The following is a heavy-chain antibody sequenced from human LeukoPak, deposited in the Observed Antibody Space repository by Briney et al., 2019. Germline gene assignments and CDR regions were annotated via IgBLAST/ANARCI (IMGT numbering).Heavy chain of an antibody. CDR3: ARLDYSSGWYPGWFDP. V-gene: IGHV4-59*08. Sequence: SETLSLTCTVSGGSISSYYWSWIRQPPGKGLEWIGYIYYSGSTNYNPSLKSRVTISVDTSKNQFSLKLSSVTAADTAVYYCARLDYSSGWYPGWFDPWGQGTLVTVSS. D-gene: IGHD6-19*01. J-gene: IGHJ5*02. CDR1: GGSISSYY. CDR2: IYYSGST.